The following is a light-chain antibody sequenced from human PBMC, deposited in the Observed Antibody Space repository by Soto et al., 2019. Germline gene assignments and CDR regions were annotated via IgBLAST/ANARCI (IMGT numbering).Light chain of an antibody. CDR3: QQSYTTPWT. Sequence: DIQMTQSPSSLSASVGDRVTITCRASQSISSYLNWYHQKPGKAPKLLIYSASSLQSGVPSRFSGSGFGTDFTLTISSLQPEDFATYYCQQSYTTPWTFGQWTKVEIK. J-gene: IGKJ1*01. CDR2: SAS. CDR1: QSISSY. V-gene: IGKV1-39*01.